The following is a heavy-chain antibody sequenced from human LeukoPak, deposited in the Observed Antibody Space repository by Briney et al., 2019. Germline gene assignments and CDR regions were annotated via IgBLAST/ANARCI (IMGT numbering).Heavy chain of an antibody. CDR2: IYPGDSDT. CDR3: ARQWDILTGYYVSFDY. Sequence: GESLKISCKGSGYRFTSYWIGWVRPMPGKGLEWMGIIYPGDSDTRYSPSFQGQVTISADKPISTAYLQWSSLKASDTAMYYCARQWDILTGYYVSFDYWGQGTLVTVSS. J-gene: IGHJ4*02. V-gene: IGHV5-51*01. CDR1: GYRFTSYW. D-gene: IGHD3-9*01.